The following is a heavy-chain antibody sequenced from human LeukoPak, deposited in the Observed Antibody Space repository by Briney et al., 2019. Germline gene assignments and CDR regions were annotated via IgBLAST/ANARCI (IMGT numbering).Heavy chain of an antibody. V-gene: IGHV4-4*02. Sequence: SETLSLTCAVSGGSISSSNWWSWVRQPPGKGLEWIGEIYHSGSTNYNPSLKSRVTISVDTSKNQFSLKLSSVTAADTAVYYCARGFFGGLIVDDAFWGQGTMVTVSS. CDR1: GGSISSSNW. J-gene: IGHJ3*01. CDR3: ARGFFGGLIVDDAF. D-gene: IGHD3-16*02. CDR2: IYHSGST.